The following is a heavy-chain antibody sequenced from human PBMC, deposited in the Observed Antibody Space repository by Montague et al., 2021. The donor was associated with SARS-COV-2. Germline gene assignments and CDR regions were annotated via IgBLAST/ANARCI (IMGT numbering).Heavy chain of an antibody. V-gene: IGHV3-23*03. D-gene: IGHD3-3*01. CDR3: AKEKDVHYDFWSGYRGCYFDY. CDR1: GFTFSSYA. Sequence: SLRLSCAASGFTFSSYAMSWVRQAPGKGLEWVSVIYSGGSSTYYADSVKGRFTISRDNSKNTLYLQMNSLRAEDTAVYYCAKEKDVHYDFWSGYRGCYFDYWGQGTLVTVSS. CDR2: IYSGGSST. J-gene: IGHJ4*02.